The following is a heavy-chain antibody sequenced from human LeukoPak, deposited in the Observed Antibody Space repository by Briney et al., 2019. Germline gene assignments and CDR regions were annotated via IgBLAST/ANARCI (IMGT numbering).Heavy chain of an antibody. CDR2: IYYSGST. J-gene: IGHJ5*02. Sequence: SETLSLTCTVSGGSISSYYWSWIRQPPGKGLEWIGHIYYSGSTNYNPSLKSRVTISVDTSKNQFSLKLSSVTAADTAVYYCASGIVDCSGGSCYEWFDPWGQGTLVTVSS. CDR3: ASGIVDCSGGSCYEWFDP. CDR1: GGSISSYY. D-gene: IGHD2-15*01. V-gene: IGHV4-59*01.